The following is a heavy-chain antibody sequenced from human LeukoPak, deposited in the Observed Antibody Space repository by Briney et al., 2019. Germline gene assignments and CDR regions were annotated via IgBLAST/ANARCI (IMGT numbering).Heavy chain of an antibody. CDR1: GFTFSSYS. V-gene: IGHV3-21*01. CDR3: ARDPAGDYDYVWGSYRPIDY. D-gene: IGHD3-16*02. J-gene: IGHJ4*02. Sequence: GGSLRLSCAASGFTFSSYSMNWVRQAPGKGLEGVSSISSSSSYIYYADSVKGRFTISRDNAKNSLYLQMNSLRAEDTAVYYCARDPAGDYDYVWGSYRPIDYWGQGTLVTVSS. CDR2: ISSSSSYI.